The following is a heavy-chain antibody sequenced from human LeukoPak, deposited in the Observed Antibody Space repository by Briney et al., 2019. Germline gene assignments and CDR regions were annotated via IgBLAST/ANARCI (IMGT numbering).Heavy chain of an antibody. CDR3: ARLRGPRYGDLFDS. CDR1: VYTFKAYY. CDR2: ITPTSGDT. Sequence: ASVNVSFKASVYTFKAYYIHWLRQAPGQGGGGMGWITPTSGDTKYSQNFQDNVSMTRDMSITTAFLELSRLTSDDTAVYYCARLRGPRYGDLFDSWGQGTLVTVSS. J-gene: IGHJ4*02. V-gene: IGHV1-2*02. D-gene: IGHD4-17*01.